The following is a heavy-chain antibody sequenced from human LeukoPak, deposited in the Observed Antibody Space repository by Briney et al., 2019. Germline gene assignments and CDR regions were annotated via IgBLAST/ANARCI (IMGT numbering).Heavy chain of an antibody. CDR2: IYKSGST. D-gene: IGHD1-26*01. Sequence: SETLSLTCTVSGGSITDYYWSWIRQPAGKGLEWIGHIYKSGSTDYSPSLKSRVTMSMDTSKSQFSLNLRSVTAADTAVYYCARDDRVSGTFLRWFDPWGQGTLVTVSS. CDR3: ARDDRVSGTFLRWFDP. J-gene: IGHJ5*02. V-gene: IGHV4-4*07. CDR1: GGSITDYY.